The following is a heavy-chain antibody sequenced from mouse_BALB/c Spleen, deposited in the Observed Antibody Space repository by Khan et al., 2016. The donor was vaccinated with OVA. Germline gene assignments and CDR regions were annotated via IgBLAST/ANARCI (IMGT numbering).Heavy chain of an antibody. CDR2: IYPGDGNT. CDR1: GYTFTSYW. V-gene: IGHV1-87*01. Sequence: VQLQESGTELARPGASVKLSCKASGYTFTSYWMQWVKQRPGQGLEWIGAIYPGDGNTRYTQKFKGKATLTADKSSSTAYMQLSSLASGDSAVYFCVRGGITTGYFDYWGQGTTLTVSS. J-gene: IGHJ2*01. CDR3: VRGGITTGYFDY. D-gene: IGHD1-1*01.